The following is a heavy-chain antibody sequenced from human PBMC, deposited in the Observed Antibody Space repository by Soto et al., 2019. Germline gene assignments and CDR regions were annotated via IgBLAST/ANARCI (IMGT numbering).Heavy chain of an antibody. CDR3: ARARYSSGWYGDNAFDI. CDR2: IYSGGST. V-gene: IGHV3-53*01. CDR1: GFTVGSNY. Sequence: PGGSLRLSCAASGFTVGSNYMSWVRQAPGKGLEWVSVIYSGGSTYYADSAKGRFTISRDNSKNTLYLQMNSLRAEDTAVYYCARARYSSGWYGDNAFDIWGQGTMVTVSS. D-gene: IGHD6-19*01. J-gene: IGHJ3*02.